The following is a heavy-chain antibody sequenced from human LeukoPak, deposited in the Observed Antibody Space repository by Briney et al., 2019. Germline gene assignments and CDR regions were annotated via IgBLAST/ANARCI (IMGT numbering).Heavy chain of an antibody. J-gene: IGHJ6*04. CDR3: AELGITMIGGV. Sequence: GGSLRLSCAASGFTFSSYGIHWVRQAPGKGLEWVAFIRYDGSYKYYADSVKGRFIISRDNSKNTLYLQMNSLRAEDTAVYYCAELGITMIGGVWGKGTTVTISS. CDR2: IRYDGSYK. D-gene: IGHD3-10*02. CDR1: GFTFSSYG. V-gene: IGHV3-30*02.